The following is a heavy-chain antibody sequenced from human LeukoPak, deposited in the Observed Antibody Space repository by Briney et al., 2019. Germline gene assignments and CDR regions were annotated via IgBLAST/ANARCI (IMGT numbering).Heavy chain of an antibody. CDR1: GFPFSASA. CDR2: ILSTGTT. D-gene: IGHD4-17*01. CDR3: ATVKYDYGDPVGWFDP. V-gene: IGHV3-23*01. J-gene: IGHJ5*02. Sequence: GGSLRLSRAASGFPFSASAMTWVRQAPGKGLEWVSHILSTGTTYYADSVRGRFTISRDNSKNTLYLLMTSLRADDTAVYYCATVKYDYGDPVGWFDPWGQGTLVTVSS.